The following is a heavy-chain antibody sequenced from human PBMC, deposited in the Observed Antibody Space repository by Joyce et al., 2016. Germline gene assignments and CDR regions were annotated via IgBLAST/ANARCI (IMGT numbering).Heavy chain of an antibody. CDR2: INHSGST. CDR3: AGSGFTSNFDY. V-gene: IGHV4-34*01. CDR1: GGSFTDYD. D-gene: IGHD6-19*01. Sequence: QVQLHQWGAGLLRPSETLSLTGGVYGGSFTDYDGSWIRQPPGKGLEWIGEINHSGSTNYNPSLKSRVTISVDTSENQFSLKLSSVTAADTAVYYCAGSGFTSNFDYWGQGTLVIVSS. J-gene: IGHJ4*02.